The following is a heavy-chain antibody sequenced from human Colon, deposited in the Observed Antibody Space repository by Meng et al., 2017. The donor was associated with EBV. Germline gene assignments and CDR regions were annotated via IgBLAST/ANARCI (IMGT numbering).Heavy chain of an antibody. CDR1: GGSITSTSSY. D-gene: IGHD3-3*02. V-gene: IGHV4-39*07. CDR2: IYYRGST. J-gene: IGHJ4*02. CDR3: VISSHN. Sequence: QLHLQGSGQGLVKPSETLSLTCTISGGSITSTSSYWGWVRQPPGKGLEWIGSIYYRGSTNYNPSLKSRISMSVDMSKNQFSLKVNSVTAADTAIYYCVISSHNWGQGTLVTVSS.